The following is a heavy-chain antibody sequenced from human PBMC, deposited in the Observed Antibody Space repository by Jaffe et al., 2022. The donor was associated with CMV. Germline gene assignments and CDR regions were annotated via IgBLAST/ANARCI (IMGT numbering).Heavy chain of an antibody. J-gene: IGHJ6*03. V-gene: IGHV3-33*08. CDR3: AREGGMEGEQQLDPYYYYYMDV. CDR2: IWYDGSNK. CDR1: GFTFSSYG. D-gene: IGHD6-13*01. Sequence: QVQLVESGGGVVQPGRSLRLSCAASGFTFSSYGMHWVRQAPGKGLEWVAVIWYDGSNKYYADSVKGRFTISRDNSKNTLYLQMNSLRAEDTAVYYCAREGGMEGEQQLDPYYYYYMDVWGKGTTVTVSS.